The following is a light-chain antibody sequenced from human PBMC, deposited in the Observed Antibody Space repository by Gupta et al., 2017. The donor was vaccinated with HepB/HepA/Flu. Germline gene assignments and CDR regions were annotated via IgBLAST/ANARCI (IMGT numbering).Light chain of an antibody. CDR1: QSVSSNY. J-gene: IGKJ3*01. V-gene: IGKV3-20*01. Sequence: EIVLTQSPGTLSLSPGEGATLSCRASQSVSSNYLAWYQQKLGQAPRLLIYGASSRATGIPDRFSGSGSGTDFTLTISRLEPEDFAVYYCQQYSTSPAFGPGTKVDIK. CDR3: QQYSTSPA. CDR2: GAS.